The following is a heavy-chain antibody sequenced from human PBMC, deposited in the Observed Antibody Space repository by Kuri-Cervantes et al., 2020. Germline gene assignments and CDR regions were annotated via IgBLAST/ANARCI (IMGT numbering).Heavy chain of an antibody. CDR2: ISSSSSYI. D-gene: IGHD5/OR15-5a*01. J-gene: IGHJ4*02. Sequence: GGSLRLSCAASGFTFSSYSMNWVRQAPGKGLEWVSSISSSSSYIYYAESVKGRFTISRDNAKNSLYLQMNSLRAVDTAVYYCGREERSVVGQIDYWGQGTLVTVSS. CDR3: GREERSVVGQIDY. V-gene: IGHV3-21*03. CDR1: GFTFSSYS.